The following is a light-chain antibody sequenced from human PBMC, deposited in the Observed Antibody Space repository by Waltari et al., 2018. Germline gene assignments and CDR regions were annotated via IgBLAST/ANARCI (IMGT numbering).Light chain of an antibody. CDR2: AAS. CDR3: QQSYSTPLT. J-gene: IGKJ4*01. CDR1: QSISSY. Sequence: DIQMTQSPSSLSASVGDRVTITCRASQSISSYLNWYQQKPGKARKPLIYAASSLQSGVPSRFGGSGSGTDFTLTISSLQPEDFATYYCQQSYSTPLTFGGGTKVEIK. V-gene: IGKV1-39*01.